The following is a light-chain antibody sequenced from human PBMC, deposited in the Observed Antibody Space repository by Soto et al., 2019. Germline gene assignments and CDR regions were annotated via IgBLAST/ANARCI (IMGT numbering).Light chain of an antibody. Sequence: EIVMTQSPATLSVSPGERATLSCRASQSVSSNLAWYQQKPGQAPRLLIYGASTRATGIPARFSGSGSGTEFTLTISSLQPEDFATYYCQQCYSSPLTFGGGTKVDIK. J-gene: IGKJ4*01. CDR3: QQCYSSPLT. CDR1: QSVSSN. CDR2: GAS. V-gene: IGKV3-15*01.